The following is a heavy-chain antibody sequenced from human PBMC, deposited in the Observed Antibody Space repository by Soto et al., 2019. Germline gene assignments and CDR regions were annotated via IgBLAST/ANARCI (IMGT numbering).Heavy chain of an antibody. D-gene: IGHD5-12*01. J-gene: IGHJ4*02. CDR3: ARDFAPPLVAHEFYFDY. V-gene: IGHV1-69*08. CDR2: IIPILGIA. CDR1: GGTFSSYT. Sequence: QVQLVQSGAEVKKPGSSVKVSCKASGGTFSSYTISWVRQAPGQGLEWMGRIIPILGIANYAQKFQGRVTIPADKSTRTAYMELSSLRSEETAVYYCARDFAPPLVAHEFYFDYWGQGTLVTVSS.